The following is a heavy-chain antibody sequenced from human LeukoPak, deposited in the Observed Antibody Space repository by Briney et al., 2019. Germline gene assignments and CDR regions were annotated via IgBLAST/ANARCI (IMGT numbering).Heavy chain of an antibody. V-gene: IGHV1-18*01. CDR3: ARGGYSYGDGRYYYYYMDV. D-gene: IGHD5-18*01. J-gene: IGHJ6*03. Sequence: ASVKVSCKASGYTFTSYGISWVRQAPGQGLEWMGWISAYNGNTNYAQKLQGRVTMTTDTSTSTAYMELSSLRSEDTAVYYCARGGYSYGDGRYYYYYMDVWGKGTTVTVSS. CDR1: GYTFTSYG. CDR2: ISAYNGNT.